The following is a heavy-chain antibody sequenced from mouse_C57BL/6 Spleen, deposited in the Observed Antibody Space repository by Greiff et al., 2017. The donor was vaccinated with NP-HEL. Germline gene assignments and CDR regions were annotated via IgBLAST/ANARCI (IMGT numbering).Heavy chain of an antibody. CDR1: GYSFTSDY. J-gene: IGHJ1*03. CDR2: ISYSGST. Sequence: EVHLVESGPGLAKPSQTLSLTCSVSGYSFTSDYWNWVRKFPGNKLEYMGYISYSGSTYYNPSPKSRISILRDTSKNQYYLQLKSVTTEDTATYYCARFITTGVADWYFDVWGTGTTVTVSS. CDR3: ARFITTGVADWYFDV. D-gene: IGHD1-1*01. V-gene: IGHV3-8*01.